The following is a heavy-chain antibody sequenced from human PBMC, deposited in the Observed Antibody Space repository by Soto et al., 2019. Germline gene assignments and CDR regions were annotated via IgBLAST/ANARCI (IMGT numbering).Heavy chain of an antibody. J-gene: IGHJ4*01. CDR3: TKRLSSYFNP. CDR2: VTGDGVTT. CDR1: GFTFSNYA. Sequence: GGSLRLSCAASGFTFSNYALSWVRQAPGKGLEWVSTVTGDGVTTSYADSVKGRFTISRDNSKNTLYLQMSGLRADDTAVYYFTKRLSSYFNPGGHETLVTVSS. V-gene: IGHV3-23*01. D-gene: IGHD3-16*02.